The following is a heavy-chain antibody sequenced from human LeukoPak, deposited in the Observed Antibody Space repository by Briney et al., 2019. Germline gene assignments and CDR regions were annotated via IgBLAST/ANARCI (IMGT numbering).Heavy chain of an antibody. D-gene: IGHD4-17*01. V-gene: IGHV3-23*01. CDR1: GFTFSSYP. J-gene: IGHJ4*02. CDR2: ICGSGGST. CDR3: SKVETNIMTIYYFDY. Sequence: GGSLRLSCAASGFTFSSYPMRWVRQAPGKGLEWVSAICGSGGSTYYADSVKGRFTIPRDNSKNTPYLQMNSLRAEGKAGFYCSKVETNIMTIYYFDYWGQGTLVTVSS.